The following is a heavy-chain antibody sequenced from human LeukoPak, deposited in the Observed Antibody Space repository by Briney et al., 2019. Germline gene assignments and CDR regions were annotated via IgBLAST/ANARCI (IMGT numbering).Heavy chain of an antibody. Sequence: PGRSLRLSCAASGFTFSSYAMHWVRQTPGKGLEWLALISYDGSNQHYAPSVKGRFTISRDNAKNTVDLQMNSLRPEDTAVYYCATGPEYYYDSSGYYDYWGQGTLVTVSS. CDR1: GFTFSSYA. D-gene: IGHD3-22*01. CDR3: ATGPEYYYDSSGYYDY. CDR2: ISYDGSNQ. V-gene: IGHV3-30*04. J-gene: IGHJ4*02.